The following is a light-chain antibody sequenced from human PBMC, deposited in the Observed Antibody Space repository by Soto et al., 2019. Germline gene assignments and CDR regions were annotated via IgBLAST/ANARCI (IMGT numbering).Light chain of an antibody. J-gene: IGKJ1*01. V-gene: IGKV3-20*01. CDR2: GAS. CDR3: QQYGRSGT. CDR1: QSVSNKY. Sequence: EILLTQAPCTLSLAPGERATLSCRASQSVSNKYLAWYQQKPGQAPRLLIYGASNRATGIPHRFSGSGSGTDFTLTISRLETEDFEVYYCQQYGRSGTFGQGTKVDI.